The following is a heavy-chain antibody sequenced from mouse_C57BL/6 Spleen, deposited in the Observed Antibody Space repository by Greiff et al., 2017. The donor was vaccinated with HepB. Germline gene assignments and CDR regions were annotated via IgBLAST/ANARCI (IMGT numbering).Heavy chain of an antibody. D-gene: IGHD1-1*01. CDR3: ARAEGYYGSSFAMDY. CDR1: GYTFTDYY. V-gene: IGHV1-26*01. CDR2: INPNNGGT. Sequence: DVQLQQSGPELVKPGASVKISCKASGYTFTDYYMNWVKQSHGKSLEWIGDINPNNGGTSYNQKFKGKATLTVDKSSSTAYMELRSLTSEDSAVYYCARAEGYYGSSFAMDYWGQGTSVTVSS. J-gene: IGHJ4*01.